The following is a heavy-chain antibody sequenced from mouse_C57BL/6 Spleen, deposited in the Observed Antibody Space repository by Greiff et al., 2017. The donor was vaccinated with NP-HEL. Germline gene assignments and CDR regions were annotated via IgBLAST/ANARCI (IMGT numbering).Heavy chain of an antibody. CDR2: INPNNGGT. V-gene: IGHV1-26*01. D-gene: IGHD1-1*01. CDR3: ARRGTVVARSYAMDY. CDR1: GYTFTDYY. Sequence: VQLKQSGPELVKPGASVKISCKASGYTFTDYYMNWVKQSHGKSLEWIGDINPNNGGTSYNQKFKGKATLTVDKSSSTAYMELRSLTSEDSAVYYCARRGTVVARSYAMDYWGQGTSVTVSS. J-gene: IGHJ4*01.